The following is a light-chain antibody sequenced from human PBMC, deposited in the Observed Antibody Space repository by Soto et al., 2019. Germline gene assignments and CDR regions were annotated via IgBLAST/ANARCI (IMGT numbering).Light chain of an antibody. V-gene: IGKV3-20*01. CDR1: QSVSSSY. J-gene: IGKJ1*01. Sequence: ETVLTQSPGTLSLSPGERATLSCRASQSVSSSYLAWYQQKPGQAPRLLIYGASSRATGIPDRFSGSGSGTTFTLTIRRLEPEDFAVYYCQQFGRSPPSWTFGQGTKVEIK. CDR2: GAS. CDR3: QQFGRSPPSWT.